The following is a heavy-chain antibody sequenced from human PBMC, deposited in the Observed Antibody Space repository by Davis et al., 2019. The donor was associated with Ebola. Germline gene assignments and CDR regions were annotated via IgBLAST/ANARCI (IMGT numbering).Heavy chain of an antibody. CDR2: ISAYNGHP. D-gene: IGHD6-19*01. CDR1: GYTFNSHG. V-gene: IGHV1-18*01. CDR3: ARGRNGGWDFDY. J-gene: IGHJ4*02. Sequence: ASVKVSCKASGYTFNSHGISWVRQAPGQGLEWMAWISAYNGHPNYAQKFQGRLTLTTDTSTSTVYMELRSLTSDDTAEYYCARGRNGGWDFDYWGQGTRVTVSS.